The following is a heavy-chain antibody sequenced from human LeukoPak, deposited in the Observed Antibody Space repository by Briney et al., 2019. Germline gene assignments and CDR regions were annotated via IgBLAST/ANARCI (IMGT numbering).Heavy chain of an antibody. J-gene: IGHJ4*02. V-gene: IGHV4-31*03. CDR1: DGSISSGGYY. Sequence: SETLSLTCTVSDGSISSGGYYWSWIRQHPGKGLEWIGYIYYSGSTYYNPSLKSRVTISVDTSKNQFSLKLSSVTAADTAVYYCARSYGSGRDFDYWGQGTLVTVSS. D-gene: IGHD3-10*01. CDR2: IYYSGST. CDR3: ARSYGSGRDFDY.